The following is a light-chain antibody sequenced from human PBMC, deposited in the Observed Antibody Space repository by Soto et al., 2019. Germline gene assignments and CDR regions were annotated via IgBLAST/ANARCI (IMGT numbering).Light chain of an antibody. CDR2: GNT. Sequence: QSVLTQLPSVSGAPGQRVTISCAGSSSNIGAGYDVHWYQHLPGTAPKLLMYGNTNRPSGVPDRFSGSRSGTSASLAITGLQPEDEADYYCQSDDSSLTGSVFGTGTKVTVL. CDR1: SSNIGAGYD. V-gene: IGLV1-40*01. CDR3: QSDDSSLTGSV. J-gene: IGLJ1*01.